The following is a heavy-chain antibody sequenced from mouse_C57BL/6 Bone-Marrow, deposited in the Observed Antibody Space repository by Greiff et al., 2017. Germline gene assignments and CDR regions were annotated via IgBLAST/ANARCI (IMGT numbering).Heavy chain of an antibody. Sequence: EVQLQQPGAELVRPGASVTLSCTASGFYIKDAYMHWVKQRPEQGLEWIGWIDPEYGDTEYASKFQGKATIKADTSTNTAYLKLSSLTSEDTAVYYCTTLTYDIDYWGQGTTLTVSS. CDR1: GFYIKDAY. D-gene: IGHD5-1*01. V-gene: IGHV14-4*01. J-gene: IGHJ2*01. CDR2: IDPEYGDT. CDR3: TTLTYDIDY.